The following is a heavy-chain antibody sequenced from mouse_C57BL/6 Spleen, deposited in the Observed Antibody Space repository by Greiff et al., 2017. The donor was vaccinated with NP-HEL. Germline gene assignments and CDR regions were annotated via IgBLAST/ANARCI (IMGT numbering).Heavy chain of an antibody. CDR3: ARGPNYYGSRDYAMDY. V-gene: IGHV5-17*01. Sequence: VQLVESGGGLVKPGGSLKLSCAASGFTFSDYGMHWVRQAPEKGLEWVAYISSGSSTIYYADTVKGRFTISRDNAKNTLFLQMTSLRSEDTAMYYCARGPNYYGSRDYAMDYWGQGTSVTVSS. CDR2: ISSGSSTI. CDR1: GFTFSDYG. D-gene: IGHD1-1*01. J-gene: IGHJ4*01.